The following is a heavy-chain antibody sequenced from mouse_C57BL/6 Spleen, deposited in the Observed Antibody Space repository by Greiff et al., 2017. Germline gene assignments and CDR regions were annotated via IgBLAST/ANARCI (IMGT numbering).Heavy chain of an antibody. V-gene: IGHV5-17*01. D-gene: IGHD6-1*01. J-gene: IGHJ2*01. Sequence: EVQLQESGGGLVKPGGSLKLSCAASGFTFSDYGMHWVRQAPEKGLEWVAYISSGSSTIYYADTVKGRFTISRDKAKNTLFLQMTSLGSEDAAMYYCARAKTTLDYGGQGTTLTVSS. CDR1: GFTFSDYG. CDR3: ARAKTTLDY. CDR2: ISSGSSTI.